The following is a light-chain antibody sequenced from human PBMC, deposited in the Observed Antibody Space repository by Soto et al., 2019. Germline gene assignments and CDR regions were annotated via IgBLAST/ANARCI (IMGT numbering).Light chain of an antibody. CDR3: QQYGTSPWT. CDR2: GAS. CDR1: QSVSSNY. J-gene: IGKJ1*01. V-gene: IGKV3-20*01. Sequence: EIVLTQSPGTLSLSPGERVTLSCRASQSVSSNYLAWYQQKPGQTPRVLIYGASSRATGIPDRFSGSGSGTEFTLTISRLEPEDFAVYYCQQYGTSPWTFGQGTKVEIK.